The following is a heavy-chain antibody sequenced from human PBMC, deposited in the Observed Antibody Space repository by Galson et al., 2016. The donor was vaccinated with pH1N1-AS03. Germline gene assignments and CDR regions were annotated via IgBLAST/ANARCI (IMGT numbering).Heavy chain of an antibody. CDR1: GSTFSDYG. CDR2: ISHDGNEK. V-gene: IGHV3-30*18. D-gene: IGHD1-7*01. CDR3: AKDSPSRWELFR. Sequence: SLRLSCAASGSTFSDYGMHWVRQAPGKGLEWVALISHDGNEKYYAESVKSRFAISRDNSKNTLDLQMNSLSADDTAVYYCAKDSPSRWELFRWGQGTLVIVSS. J-gene: IGHJ4*02.